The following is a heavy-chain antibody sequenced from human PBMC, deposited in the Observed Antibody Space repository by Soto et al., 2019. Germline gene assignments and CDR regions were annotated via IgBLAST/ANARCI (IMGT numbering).Heavy chain of an antibody. CDR3: AREIIYDSSRKPPDY. V-gene: IGHV1-46*01. CDR1: GYTFTSYY. J-gene: IGHJ4*02. Sequence: ASVKVSCKASGYTFTSYYMHWVRQAPVQGLEWMGIINPSGGSTSYAQKFQGRVTMTSDTSTSTVYMELSSLRSGDTAVYYCAREIIYDSSRKPPDYWGQGTLVTVSS. D-gene: IGHD3-22*01. CDR2: INPSGGST.